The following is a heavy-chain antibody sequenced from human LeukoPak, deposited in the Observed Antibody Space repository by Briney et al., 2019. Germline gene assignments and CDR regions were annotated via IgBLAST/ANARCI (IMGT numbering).Heavy chain of an antibody. CDR3: ARRGTYYYGSGTIGDWFDP. CDR2: IYYSGST. V-gene: IGHV4-39*01. D-gene: IGHD3-10*01. Sequence: SETLSLTCTVSGGSISSSSYYWGWIRQPPGKGLEWIGSIYYSGSTYYNPSLKSRVTISVDTSKNQFSLKLSSVTAADTAVYYCARRGTYYYGSGTIGDWFDPWGQGILVTVSS. CDR1: GGSISSSSYY. J-gene: IGHJ5*02.